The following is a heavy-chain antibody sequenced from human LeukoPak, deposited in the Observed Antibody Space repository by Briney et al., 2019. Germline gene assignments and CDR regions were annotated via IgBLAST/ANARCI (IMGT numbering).Heavy chain of an antibody. CDR1: GGSFSGYY. V-gene: IGHV4-34*01. CDR3: ARGREVTRDFDY. CDR2: VNYSGST. Sequence: SETLSLTCVVYGGSFSGYYWSWIRQPPGKGLEWIGDVNYSGSTNYNPSLESRVTISVDTSKSQFSLNLSSVTAADTSVYYCARGREVTRDFDYWGQGTLVSVSS. D-gene: IGHD4-23*01. J-gene: IGHJ4*02.